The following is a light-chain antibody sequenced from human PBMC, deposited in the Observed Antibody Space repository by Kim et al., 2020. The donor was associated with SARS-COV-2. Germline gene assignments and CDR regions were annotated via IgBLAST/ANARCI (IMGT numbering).Light chain of an antibody. CDR3: SSFTTSTTYV. V-gene: IGLV2-14*03. CDR1: SSDIGVYNY. Sequence: GQSITISCTETSSDIGVYNYVSWYQQHPGKAPKLIIFDVSTRPSGVSNHFSGSKSGNTASLTISGLQAEDEADYFCSSFTTSTTYVFGTGTKVTVL. J-gene: IGLJ1*01. CDR2: DVS.